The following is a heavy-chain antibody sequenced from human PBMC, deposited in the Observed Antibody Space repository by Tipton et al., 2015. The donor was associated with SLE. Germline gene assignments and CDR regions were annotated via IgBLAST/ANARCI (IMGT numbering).Heavy chain of an antibody. Sequence: GLVKPSETLSLTCGVYGGSFSGHTWTWIRQSPGQGLEWIGDVNQSGGTNYNPSLKSRVTISVDPAKNQFSLKLTSVTAADTAVYYCARGMVTWRGAILGVDVWGQGTTVNVSS. J-gene: IGHJ6*02. CDR2: VNQSGGT. CDR1: GGSFSGHT. V-gene: IGHV4-34*01. CDR3: ARGMVTWRGAILGVDV. D-gene: IGHD2-21*02.